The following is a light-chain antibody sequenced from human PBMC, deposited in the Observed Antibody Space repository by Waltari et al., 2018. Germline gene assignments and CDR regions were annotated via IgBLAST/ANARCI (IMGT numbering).Light chain of an antibody. Sequence: QSALTQPASVSGSPGQSITISCPGPSSDVGTYNLVSWYQQHPGKAPKLMISAGSKRPSGVSNRFSGSKSGNTASLTISGLQAEDEADYYCCSYAGSSTYVFGTGTKVTVL. CDR1: SSDVGTYNL. CDR2: AGS. J-gene: IGLJ1*01. CDR3: CSYAGSSTYV. V-gene: IGLV2-23*01.